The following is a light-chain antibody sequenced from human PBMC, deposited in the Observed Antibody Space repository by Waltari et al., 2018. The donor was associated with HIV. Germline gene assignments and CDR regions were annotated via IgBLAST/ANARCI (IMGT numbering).Light chain of an antibody. V-gene: IGKV3-11*01. J-gene: IGKJ1*01. CDR2: DAS. CDR1: QCVTSY. Sequence: IVFTQSPATLSLFPRERVTLSCRASQCVTSYLAWYQQKPGQAPRRRIYDASIRATGIPARFSGSGYGTDFTLSISSLEPEDVAGYYCPQRSNWPPWTFGQGTKVEIK. CDR3: PQRSNWPPWT.